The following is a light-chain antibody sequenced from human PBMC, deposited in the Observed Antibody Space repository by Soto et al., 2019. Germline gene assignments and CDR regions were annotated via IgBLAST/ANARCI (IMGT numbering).Light chain of an antibody. CDR2: AAS. CDR3: QQSYSTPVT. CDR1: QTISSW. Sequence: DIQMTQSPSTLSGSVGDRVTITCRASQTISSWLAWYRQKTGKAPNRLIYAASSLQSRVPSRCSGSGSGTDFTLTISSLQPEDFATYYCQQSYSTPVTFGQGTKVDIK. V-gene: IGKV1-39*01. J-gene: IGKJ1*01.